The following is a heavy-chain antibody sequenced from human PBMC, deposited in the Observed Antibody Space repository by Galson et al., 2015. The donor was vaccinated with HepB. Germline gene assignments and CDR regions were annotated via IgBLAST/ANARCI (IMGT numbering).Heavy chain of an antibody. CDR3: AKEARFPDY. CDR1: GFTFSSYA. Sequence: SLRLSCAASGFTFSSYAMTWVRQAPGKGLEWVSGVSGSGDAAYYADSVKGRFTISRDNSNNTLYLHMNSLRAEDTAIYYCAKEARFPDYWGQGTLVTVSS. V-gene: IGHV3-23*01. J-gene: IGHJ4*02. CDR2: VSGSGDAA. D-gene: IGHD2/OR15-2a*01.